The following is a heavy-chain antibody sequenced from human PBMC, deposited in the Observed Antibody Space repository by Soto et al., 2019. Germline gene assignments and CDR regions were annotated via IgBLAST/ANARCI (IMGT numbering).Heavy chain of an antibody. CDR2: FDPEDGET. J-gene: IGHJ4*02. V-gene: IGHV1-24*01. CDR1: GYTLTELS. CDR3: XXXXXXXXXXXXXXY. Sequence: QVQLVQSGAEVKKPGASVKVSCKVSGYTLTELSMHWVRQAPGKGLEWMGGFDPEDGETIYAQKFQGRVTMTEDTSTDTAYMELSSLRSEDTAVYXXXXXXXXXXXXXXXXYXGQGTLVTVSS.